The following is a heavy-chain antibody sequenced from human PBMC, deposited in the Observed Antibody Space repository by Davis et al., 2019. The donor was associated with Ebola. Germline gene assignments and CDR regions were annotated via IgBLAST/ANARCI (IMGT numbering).Heavy chain of an antibody. D-gene: IGHD6-13*01. CDR2: ISYDGSNK. V-gene: IGHV3-30*04. J-gene: IGHJ4*02. CDR3: ARVRSSSWYVGPHDY. Sequence: GGSLRLSCAASGFTFSSYAMHWVRQAPGKGLEWVAVISYDGSNKYYADSVKGRFTISRDNAKNSLYLQMNSLRAEDTAVYYCARVRSSSWYVGPHDYWGQGTLVTVSS. CDR1: GFTFSSYA.